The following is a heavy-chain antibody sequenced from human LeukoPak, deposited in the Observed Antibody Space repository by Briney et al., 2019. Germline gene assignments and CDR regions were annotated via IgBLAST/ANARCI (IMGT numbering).Heavy chain of an antibody. CDR2: IYPDDSDT. D-gene: IGHD5-12*01. J-gene: IGHJ3*01. CDR3: AGHKAERRSSGYGWGAFDV. V-gene: IGHV5-51*01. CDR1: GYMFNNYW. Sequence: PGASLKISCKNSGYMFNNYWIGWGRLLPGKGLEWMGIIYPDDSDTRYSPSFQGQVTISADKSISTAYLQWSSLKASDTAMYYCAGHKAERRSSGYGWGAFDVWGQGTMVTVSS.